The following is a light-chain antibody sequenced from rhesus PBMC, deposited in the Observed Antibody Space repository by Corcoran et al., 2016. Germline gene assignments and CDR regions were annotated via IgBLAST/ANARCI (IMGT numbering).Light chain of an antibody. Sequence: REPASISCGSSQSLLHTDGRTYLYWYLQKPGQPPRLLIYRVSNRFSGVPDRFSGSGSGTDFTLKISRVKAEDVGVYYCMQALQTPPTFGQGTKVEIK. CDR3: MQALQTPPT. CDR2: RVS. CDR1: QSLLHTDGRTY. J-gene: IGKJ1*01. V-gene: IGKV2-70*01.